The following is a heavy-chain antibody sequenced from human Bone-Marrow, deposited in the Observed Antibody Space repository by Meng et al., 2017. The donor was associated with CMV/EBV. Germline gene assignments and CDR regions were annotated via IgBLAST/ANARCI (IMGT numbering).Heavy chain of an antibody. CDR1: GGSISSGGYY. V-gene: IGHV4-31*03. CDR3: ARDRTEQQLGINPYYYYGMDV. D-gene: IGHD6-13*01. CDR2: IYYSGST. J-gene: IGHJ6*02. Sequence: SETLSLTCTVSGGSISSGGYYWSWIRQHPGKGLEWIGYIYYSGSTYYNPSLKSRVTISVDTSKNQFSLKLSSVTAADTAVYYCARDRTEQQLGINPYYYYGMDVWGQGTTVTVYS.